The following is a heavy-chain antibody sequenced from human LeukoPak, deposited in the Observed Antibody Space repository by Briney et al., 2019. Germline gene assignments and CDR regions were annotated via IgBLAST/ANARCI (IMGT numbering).Heavy chain of an antibody. J-gene: IGHJ4*02. CDR1: GFTFSSYS. CDR2: ISSSSSYI. CDR3: ARGRQLVTLDY. D-gene: IGHD6-13*01. Sequence: GGSLRLSCAASGFTFSSYSMNRVRQAPGKGLEWVSSISSSSSYIYYADSVKGRFTISRDNAKNSLYLQMNSLRAEDTAVYYCARGRQLVTLDYWGQGTLVTVSS. V-gene: IGHV3-21*01.